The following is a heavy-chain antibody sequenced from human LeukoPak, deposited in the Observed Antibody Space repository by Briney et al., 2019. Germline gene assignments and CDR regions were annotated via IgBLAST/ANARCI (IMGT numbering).Heavy chain of an antibody. V-gene: IGHV3-7*01. Sequence: PGGSLRLSCAASGFMFIKYWMNWVRQAPGKGLEWVAHIKDDGNAQYYVDSVKGRFTISRDNAKESVDLQMDSLTVEDTAVYYCASLLRIVPTTSVHWGQGTVVTVSS. D-gene: IGHD1-26*01. J-gene: IGHJ4*02. CDR1: GFMFIKYW. CDR3: ASLLRIVPTTSVH. CDR2: IKDDGNAQ.